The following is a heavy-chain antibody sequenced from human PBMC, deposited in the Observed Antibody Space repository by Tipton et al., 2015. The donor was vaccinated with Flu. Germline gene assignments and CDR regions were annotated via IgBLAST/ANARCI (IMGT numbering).Heavy chain of an antibody. Sequence: SLRLSCAASGLTVSTNYMSWVRQAPGKGLQWVSSIFSGGTTYYADSVKGRFTISRDNSKNTLYLEMNSLRAEDTAVYYCARAMDVWGKGTTVTVSS. CDR2: IFSGGTT. J-gene: IGHJ6*04. CDR3: ARAMDV. V-gene: IGHV3-53*01. CDR1: GLTVSTNY.